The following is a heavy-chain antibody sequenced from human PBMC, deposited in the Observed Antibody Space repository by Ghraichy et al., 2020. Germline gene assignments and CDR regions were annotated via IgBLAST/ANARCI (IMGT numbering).Heavy chain of an antibody. CDR1: GFTFSTYW. CDR3: AREAGYYYDSTGYYDF. V-gene: IGHV3-7*03. Sequence: GESLNISCEASGFTFSTYWMTWVRQAPGKGLEWVANIRQDGGKKNYLDSVKGRFTVSRDNAKNSLYLQMSSLGAEDTAVYYCAREAGYYYDSTGYYDFWGQGTLVTVSS. J-gene: IGHJ4*02. D-gene: IGHD3-22*01. CDR2: IRQDGGKK.